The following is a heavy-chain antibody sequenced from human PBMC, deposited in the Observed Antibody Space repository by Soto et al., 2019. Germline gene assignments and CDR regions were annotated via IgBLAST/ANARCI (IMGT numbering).Heavy chain of an antibody. J-gene: IGHJ4*02. CDR1: GGSFSGYY. V-gene: IGHV4-34*01. CDR2: INHSGST. D-gene: IGHD2-15*01. Sequence: SETLSLTCAVYGGSFSGYYWSWIRQPPGKGQEWIGEINHSGSTNYNPSLKSRVTISVDTSKNQFSLKLSSVTAADTAVYYCARGSSPRRYCSGGSCYSLFDYWGQGTLVTVSS. CDR3: ARGSSPRRYCSGGSCYSLFDY.